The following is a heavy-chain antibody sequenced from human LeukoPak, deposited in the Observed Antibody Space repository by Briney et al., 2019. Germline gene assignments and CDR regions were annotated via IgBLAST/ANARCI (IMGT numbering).Heavy chain of an antibody. J-gene: IGHJ4*02. Sequence: SETLSLTCAVYGGSFSGYYWSWIRQPPGKGLEWIGEINHSGSTNYNPSLKSRVTISVDTSKNQFSLKLSSVTAADTAVYYCARQSTAMGDYWGQGTLVTVSS. CDR2: INHSGST. V-gene: IGHV4-34*01. CDR1: GGSFSGYY. D-gene: IGHD5-18*01. CDR3: ARQSTAMGDY.